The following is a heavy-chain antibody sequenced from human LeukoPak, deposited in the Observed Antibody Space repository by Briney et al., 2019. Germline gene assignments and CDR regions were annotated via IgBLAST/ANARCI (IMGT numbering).Heavy chain of an antibody. CDR3: AKNPTSYHYDSRVAGAFDI. V-gene: IGHV3-23*01. D-gene: IGHD3-22*01. J-gene: IGHJ3*02. Sequence: GGSLRLSCAASGFTFSSYAMSWVRQAPGKGLEWVSAISGSGGSTYYADSVKGRFTISRDNSKNTLYLQMNSLRAEDTAVYYCAKNPTSYHYDSRVAGAFDIWGQGTMVTVSS. CDR2: ISGSGGST. CDR1: GFTFSSYA.